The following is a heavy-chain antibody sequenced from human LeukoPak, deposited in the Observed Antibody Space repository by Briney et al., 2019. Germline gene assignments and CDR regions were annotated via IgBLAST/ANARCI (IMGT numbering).Heavy chain of an antibody. V-gene: IGHV3-11*04. Sequence: GGSLTLSCAASGFSFSDYYMSWIRQAPGKGLEWISYISSTSTSTHYADSVKGRLTISRDNAKNSLYLQMSSLRAEDTAVYYCVSEYGLGFNYWGQGTLVTVSS. CDR3: VSEYGLGFNY. CDR2: ISSTSTST. J-gene: IGHJ4*02. CDR1: GFSFSDYY. D-gene: IGHD4-17*01.